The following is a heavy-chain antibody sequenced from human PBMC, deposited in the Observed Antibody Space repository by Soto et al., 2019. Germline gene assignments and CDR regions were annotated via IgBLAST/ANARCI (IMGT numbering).Heavy chain of an antibody. CDR2: IYWDDDK. CDR1: GFSLTTSGVG. V-gene: IGHV2-5*02. J-gene: IGHJ4*02. CDR3: AHRVLRTVFGLVTTTAIYFDF. Sequence: QITLNESGPTQVKPRQTLTLTCTFSGFSLTTSGVGVGWIRQSPGKAPEWLALIYWDDDKRYSPSLKIRITITKDTSKNQVVLTMADLDPVDTATYYCAHRVLRTVFGLVTTTAIYFDFWGQGTPVAVSS. D-gene: IGHD3-3*01.